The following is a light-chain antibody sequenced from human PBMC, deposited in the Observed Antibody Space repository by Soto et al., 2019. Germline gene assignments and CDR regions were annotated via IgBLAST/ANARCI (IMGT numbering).Light chain of an antibody. CDR3: QQYGSSPPRFT. CDR2: GAS. V-gene: IGKV3-20*01. Sequence: EIVLTQSPGTLSLSPGERATLSCRASQSVSSSYLALYQQKPGQAPRLLIYGASSRATGIPDRFSGSGSGTAFTLTISRLEPEDFAVYYCQQYGSSPPRFTFGPGTKVDIK. CDR1: QSVSSSY. J-gene: IGKJ3*01.